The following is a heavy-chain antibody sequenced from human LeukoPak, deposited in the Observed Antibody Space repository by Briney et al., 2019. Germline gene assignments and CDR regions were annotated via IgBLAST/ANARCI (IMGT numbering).Heavy chain of an antibody. CDR3: TTRTWADGFDI. CDR2: IKSKTDGGTA. J-gene: IGHJ3*02. V-gene: IGHV3-15*01. D-gene: IGHD2-2*01. Sequence: GGSLRLSCAASGFTFRNAWMSWVRQAPGKGLEWIGRIKSKTDGGTADYAAPVKGRITISRGDSKNTLYLQINSLKTDDTALYYCTTRTWADGFDIWGQGTMLTVSS. CDR1: GFTFRNAW.